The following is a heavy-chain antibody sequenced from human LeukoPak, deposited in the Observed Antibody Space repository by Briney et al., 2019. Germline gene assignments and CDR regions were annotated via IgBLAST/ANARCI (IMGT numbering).Heavy chain of an antibody. D-gene: IGHD6-19*01. V-gene: IGHV3-48*01. CDR3: AKSQTMRLAVAATDY. J-gene: IGHJ4*02. CDR1: GFTFSSYS. Sequence: GGSLRLSCAASGFTFSSYSMNWVRQAPGKGLEWVSYISSSSSTIYYADSVKGRFTISRDNSKNTLYLQMNSLRAEDTAVYYCAKSQTMRLAVAATDYWGQGTLVTVSS. CDR2: ISSSSSTI.